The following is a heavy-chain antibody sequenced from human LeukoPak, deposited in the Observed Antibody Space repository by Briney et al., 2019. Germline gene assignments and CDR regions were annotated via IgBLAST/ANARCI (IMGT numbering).Heavy chain of an antibody. CDR3: AKGLGSWYGGGHYYGMDV. CDR1: GFTFSSYG. V-gene: IGHV3-30*18. D-gene: IGHD6-13*01. Sequence: GGSLRLSSAASGFTFSSYGMHWVRQAPGKGLEWVAVISYDGSNKYYADSVKGRFTTSRDNSKNTLYLQMNSLRAEDTAVYYCAKGLGSWYGGGHYYGMDVWGQGTTVTVSS. J-gene: IGHJ6*02. CDR2: ISYDGSNK.